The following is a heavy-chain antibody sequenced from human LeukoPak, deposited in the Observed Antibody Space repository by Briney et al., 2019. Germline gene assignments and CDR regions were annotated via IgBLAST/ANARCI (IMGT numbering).Heavy chain of an antibody. CDR3: AREHLRGFGDPTWFDP. D-gene: IGHD3-10*01. J-gene: IGHJ5*01. V-gene: IGHV1-69*05. CDR2: IIPIFGTA. Sequence: ASVKVPCKASGGTFSSYAISWVRQAPGQGLEWMGGIIPIFGTANYAQKFQGRVTITTDESTSTAYMELSSLRSEDTAVYYCAREHLRGFGDPTWFDPWGQGTTVTVSS. CDR1: GGTFSSYA.